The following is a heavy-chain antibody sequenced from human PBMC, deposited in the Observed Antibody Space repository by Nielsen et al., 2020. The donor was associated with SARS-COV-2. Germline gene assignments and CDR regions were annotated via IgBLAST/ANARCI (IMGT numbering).Heavy chain of an antibody. J-gene: IGHJ6*03. CDR2: ISDTSSYI. Sequence: GESLKISCESSGFTFSRHSMTWVRQGPGKGLEYISTISDTSSYIYYADSVRGRFTVSRDNAENSLYLQMNSLRDEDTAVYYCARPITNNYYYYYMDVWGKGTTVTVSS. CDR3: ARPITNNYYYYYMDV. V-gene: IGHV3-21*04. CDR1: GFTFSRHS.